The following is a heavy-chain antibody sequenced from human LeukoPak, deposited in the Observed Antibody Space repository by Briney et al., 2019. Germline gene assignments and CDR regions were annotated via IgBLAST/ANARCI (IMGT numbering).Heavy chain of an antibody. D-gene: IGHD6-13*01. J-gene: IGHJ4*02. CDR2: INPNSGGT. Sequence: ASVKVSCKASGYPFTGYYMHLVRQAPGQGLEWMGWINPNSGGTNYAQKFQGRVTMTRDTSISTAYMELSRLRSDDTAVSYCAREASVLAAAGDWGQGTLVTVSS. CDR1: GYPFTGYY. CDR3: AREASVLAAAGD. V-gene: IGHV1-2*02.